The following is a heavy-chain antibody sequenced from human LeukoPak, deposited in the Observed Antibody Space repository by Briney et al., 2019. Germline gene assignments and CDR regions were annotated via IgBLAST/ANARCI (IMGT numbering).Heavy chain of an antibody. CDR1: GGSISSLNYH. V-gene: IGHV4-61*02. CDR2: IYTSGST. J-gene: IGHJ5*02. Sequence: SETLSLTCTVSGGSISSLNYHWTWIRQPAGKGLELIGRIYTSGSTNYSPSFKSRVTISIDTSKNQFSLKLSSVTAADTAVYYCARDPGGSGPASWGPGTLVTVSS. CDR3: ARDPGGSGPAS. D-gene: IGHD6-19*01.